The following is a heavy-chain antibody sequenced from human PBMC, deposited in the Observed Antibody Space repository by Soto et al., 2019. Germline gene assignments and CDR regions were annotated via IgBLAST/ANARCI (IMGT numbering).Heavy chain of an antibody. Sequence: PGESLKISCKASGYTFTNYWIAWVRQMSGKGLEWVGVIYPDDADTTYGPTFQGQVTISADKSLNTAYLQWSSLEVSDTAMYFCARSIYGTGGYYSHYWGQVTPVTVSS. J-gene: IGHJ4*02. D-gene: IGHD3-10*01. CDR2: IYPDDADT. V-gene: IGHV5-51*01. CDR1: GYTFTNYW. CDR3: ARSIYGTGGYYSHY.